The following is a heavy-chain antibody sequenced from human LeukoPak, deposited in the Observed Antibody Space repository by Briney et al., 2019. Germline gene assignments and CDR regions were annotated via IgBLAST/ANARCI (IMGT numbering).Heavy chain of an antibody. CDR3: AREVVIFPDYYYYGMDI. D-gene: IGHD3-9*01. CDR2: ISRSGDTL. J-gene: IGHJ6*02. V-gene: IGHV3-11*01. CDR1: GFTFRDYY. Sequence: GGSLRLSCAASGFTFRDYYMTWIRQAPGKGLEWIAYISRSGDTLYYADSVEGRFTISRDNAKNSLYLQMNSLRAEDTAVYYCAREVVIFPDYYYYGMDIWGQGTTVTVSS.